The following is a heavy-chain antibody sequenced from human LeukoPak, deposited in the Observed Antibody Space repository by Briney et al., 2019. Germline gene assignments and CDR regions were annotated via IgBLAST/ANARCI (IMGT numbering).Heavy chain of an antibody. CDR2: INHSGST. Sequence: KPSETLSLTCAVYGGSFSGYYWSWIRQPPGKGLEWIGEINHSGSTNYNPSLKSRVTISVDTSKNQFSLKLSSVTAADTAVYYCARDERSWFDPWGQGTLVTVSS. CDR1: GGSFSGYY. J-gene: IGHJ5*02. CDR3: ARDERSWFDP. V-gene: IGHV4-34*01.